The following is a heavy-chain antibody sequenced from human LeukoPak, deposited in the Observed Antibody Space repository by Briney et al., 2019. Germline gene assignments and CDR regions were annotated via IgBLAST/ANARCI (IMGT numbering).Heavy chain of an antibody. J-gene: IGHJ4*02. CDR2: ISPGHSDV. Sequence: GESLKISCQVSGYTFTDYWIGWVRQMPGKGLECMGIISPGHSDVRYSPSLQGQVTISADKSINTAYLQWSSLKASDTAMYYCATLAVAGTPSHFDYWGQGTLVTVSS. V-gene: IGHV5-51*01. CDR3: ATLAVAGTPSHFDY. D-gene: IGHD6-19*01. CDR1: GYTFTDYW.